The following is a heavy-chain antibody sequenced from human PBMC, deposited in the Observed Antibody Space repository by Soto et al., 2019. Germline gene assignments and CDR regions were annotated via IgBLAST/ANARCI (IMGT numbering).Heavy chain of an antibody. V-gene: IGHV3-15*07. J-gene: IGHJ4*02. D-gene: IGHD3-3*01. CDR1: GFTFSNVW. CDR3: TPLALKYVGGSYDFSD. Sequence: EAQLVESGGGLVKPGGSLRLSCAASGFTFSNVWMHWVRQAPGKGLEWVGRIKSKIDGETADYAAPVKGRFSISRDDSKNTLYLQMNSLKTEDTAVYYCTPLALKYVGGSYDFSDWGQGTLVTVSS. CDR2: IKSKIDGETA.